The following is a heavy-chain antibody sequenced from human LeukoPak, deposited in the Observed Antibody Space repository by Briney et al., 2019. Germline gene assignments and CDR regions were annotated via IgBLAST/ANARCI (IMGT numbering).Heavy chain of an antibody. D-gene: IGHD5-18*01. CDR2: IYYSGST. Sequence: PSETLSLTCTVSGGSISSSSYYWGWIRQPPGKGLEWIGNIYYSGSTNYNPSLKSRVTISVDTSKNQFSLKLSSVTAADTAVYYCAREGYSYGYGYWGQGTLVTVSS. V-gene: IGHV4-39*07. J-gene: IGHJ4*02. CDR1: GGSISSSSYY. CDR3: AREGYSYGYGY.